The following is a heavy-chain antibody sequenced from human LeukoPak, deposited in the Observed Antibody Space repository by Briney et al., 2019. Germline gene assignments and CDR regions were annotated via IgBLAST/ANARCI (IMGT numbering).Heavy chain of an antibody. CDR2: IYYSGST. V-gene: IGHV4-59*01. J-gene: IGHJ4*02. Sequence: SETLSLTCTVSGDSINSYYWSWIRQPPGKGLKWIGYIYYSGSTTYNPSLKSRVTISVDTSKNQFSLRLSSVTAADTAVYYCAREGGYGSGFLAYWGQGALVTVSS. CDR3: AREGGYGSGFLAY. D-gene: IGHD3-10*01. CDR1: GDSINSYY.